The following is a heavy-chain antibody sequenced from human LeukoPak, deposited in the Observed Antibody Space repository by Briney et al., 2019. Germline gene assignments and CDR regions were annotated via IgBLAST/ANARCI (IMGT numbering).Heavy chain of an antibody. CDR3: ARARTMIVVVSGDSDAFDI. V-gene: IGHV4-61*02. CDR2: IYTSGST. J-gene: IGHJ3*02. D-gene: IGHD3-22*01. CDR1: GGSISSGSYY. Sequence: PSQTLSLTCTVSGGSISSGSYYWSWIRQPAGKGLEWIGRIYTSGSTNYNPSLKSRVTISVDTSKNQFSLKLSSVTAADTAVYYCARARTMIVVVSGDSDAFDIWGQGTMVTVSS.